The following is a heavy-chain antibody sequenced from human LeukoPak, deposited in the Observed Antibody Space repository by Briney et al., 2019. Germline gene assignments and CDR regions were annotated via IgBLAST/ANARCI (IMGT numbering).Heavy chain of an antibody. D-gene: IGHD3-10*01. J-gene: IGHJ5*02. Sequence: GGSLRLSCAASGFTLSSYWMSWVRQAPGKGLEWVANIKQDGSETHYVDSVKGRFTISRDNAKNSLYLQMDGLRAEDTAVYYCARYYGSGSHNWFDPWGQGALVTVSS. V-gene: IGHV3-7*05. CDR1: GFTLSSYW. CDR2: IKQDGSET. CDR3: ARYYGSGSHNWFDP.